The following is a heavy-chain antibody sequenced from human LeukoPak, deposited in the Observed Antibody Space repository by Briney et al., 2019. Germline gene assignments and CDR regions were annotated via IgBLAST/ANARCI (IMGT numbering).Heavy chain of an antibody. CDR3: TTDAGTALAYCSSTSCYPIEELSPDY. D-gene: IGHD2-2*01. CDR2: IKSETDGGTT. V-gene: IGHV3-15*01. J-gene: IGHJ4*02. CDR1: GFTFSNAW. Sequence: PGGSLRLSCAASGFTFSNAWMSWVRQAPGKGLEWVGRIKSETDGGTTDYAAPVKGRFTISRDDSKNTLYLQMNSLKTEDTAVYYCTTDAGTALAYCSSTSCYPIEELSPDYWGQGTLVTASS.